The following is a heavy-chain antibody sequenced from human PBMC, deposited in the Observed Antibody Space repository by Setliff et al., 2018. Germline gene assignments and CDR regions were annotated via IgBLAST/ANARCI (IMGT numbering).Heavy chain of an antibody. CDR3: ARAADGSGSFYLGFDY. D-gene: IGHD3-10*01. V-gene: IGHV4-31*03. Sequence: SETLSLTCTVSGDSISSGSYYWNWIRQHPEKGLEWLGYIFHSGSTHYNSSLKSRITISIDTSKNHFSLELNSVTAADSAVYYCARAADGSGSFYLGFDYWGQGILVTVSS. CDR1: GDSISSGSYY. CDR2: IFHSGST. J-gene: IGHJ4*02.